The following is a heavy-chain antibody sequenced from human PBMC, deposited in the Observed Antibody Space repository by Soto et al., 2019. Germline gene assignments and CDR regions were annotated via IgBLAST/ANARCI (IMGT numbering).Heavy chain of an antibody. CDR3: AREGWLVLDY. CDR1: GGSFSGYY. Sequence: SETLSLTCAVYGGSFSGYYWSWIRQPPGKGLEWIGEINHSGSTNYNPSLKSRVTISVDTSKNHFSLKLSFVTAADTAVYYCAREGWLVLDYWGQGTLVTVSS. CDR2: INHSGST. D-gene: IGHD6-19*01. J-gene: IGHJ4*02. V-gene: IGHV4-34*01.